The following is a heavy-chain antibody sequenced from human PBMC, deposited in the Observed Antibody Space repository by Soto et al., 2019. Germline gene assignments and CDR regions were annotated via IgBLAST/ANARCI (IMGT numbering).Heavy chain of an antibody. D-gene: IGHD2-15*01. Sequence: SETLSLTCTVSGGSISSYYWSWIRQPPGKGLEWIGYIYYSGSTNYNPSLKSRVTISVDTSKNQFSLKLSSVTAADPAVYYCARDRGVGYCSGGSCYPGDYYYMDVWGKGTTVTVSS. J-gene: IGHJ6*03. CDR2: IYYSGST. CDR1: GGSISSYY. V-gene: IGHV4-59*01. CDR3: ARDRGVGYCSGGSCYPGDYYYMDV.